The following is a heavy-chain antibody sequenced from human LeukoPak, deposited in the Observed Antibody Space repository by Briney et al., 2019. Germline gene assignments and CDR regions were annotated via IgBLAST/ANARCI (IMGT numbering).Heavy chain of an antibody. CDR3: ARGVVGTLGAFDI. V-gene: IGHV4-61*02. D-gene: IGHD1-26*01. J-gene: IGHJ3*02. CDR2: MGTSGST. Sequence: PSETLSLTCTVSGGSISSGSYYWSWIRQPAGKGLEWIGRMGTSGSTNYNPSLKSRVTISVDTSKNQFSLKLSSVTAADTAVYYCARGVVGTLGAFDIWGQGTMVTVSS. CDR1: GGSISSGSYY.